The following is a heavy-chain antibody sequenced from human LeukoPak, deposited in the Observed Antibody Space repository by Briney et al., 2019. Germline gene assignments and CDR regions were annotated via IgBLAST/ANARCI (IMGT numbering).Heavy chain of an antibody. CDR3: ARDYGGDGDAFDI. Sequence: PGGSLRLSCEASGFIFSEYWMDWVRQAPGKGLVWVSRIRKDGSTANYADSVRGRFTVSRDNAKNTLYLQMNSLEVDDTAIYYCARDYGGDGDAFDIWGHGTMVTVSS. CDR2: IRKDGSTA. V-gene: IGHV3-74*01. J-gene: IGHJ3*02. CDR1: GFIFSEYW. D-gene: IGHD5-12*01.